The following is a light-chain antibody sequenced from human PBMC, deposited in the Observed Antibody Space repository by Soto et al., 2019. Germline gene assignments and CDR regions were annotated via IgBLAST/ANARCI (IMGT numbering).Light chain of an antibody. CDR2: PAS. CDR3: QKCNTFPFT. J-gene: IGKJ3*01. V-gene: IGKV1-27*01. Sequence: DIQMTQSPSSLSASVGDRVTITCRASRGIGNNVAWYQQKPGKAPKLQIFPASSLQSGVPSRFSGSGSGTDFTLTISSLQPEDVATYYCQKCNTFPFTFGPGTKVDLK. CDR1: RGIGNN.